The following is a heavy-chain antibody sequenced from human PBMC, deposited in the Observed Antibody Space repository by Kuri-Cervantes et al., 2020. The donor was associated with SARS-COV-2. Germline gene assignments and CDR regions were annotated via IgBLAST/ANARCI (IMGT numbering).Heavy chain of an antibody. Sequence: ETLSLTCVASGFTYSRYSMNWVRQAPGKGLEWVSYISSSSNTIYYADSVKGRFTISRDNSKSTLYLEMNSLRDEDTGVYYCAKETGAAGSSWMSYFDNWGLGTQVTVSS. J-gene: IGHJ4*02. CDR3: AKETGAAGSSWMSYFDN. CDR2: ISSSSNTI. D-gene: IGHD6-13*01. CDR1: GFTYSRYS. V-gene: IGHV3-48*02.